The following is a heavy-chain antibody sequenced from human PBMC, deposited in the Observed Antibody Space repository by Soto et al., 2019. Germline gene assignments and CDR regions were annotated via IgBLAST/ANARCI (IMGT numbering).Heavy chain of an antibody. CDR2: ISYDGSNK. J-gene: IGHJ6*02. D-gene: IGHD6-19*01. Sequence: GGSLRLSCAASGFTFSSYGMHWVRQAPGKGLEWVAVISYDGSNKYYADSVKGRFTISRDNSKNTLYLQMNSLRAEDTAVYYCAKDRSSGWYFDGMDVWGQGTTVTVSS. V-gene: IGHV3-30*18. CDR1: GFTFSSYG. CDR3: AKDRSSGWYFDGMDV.